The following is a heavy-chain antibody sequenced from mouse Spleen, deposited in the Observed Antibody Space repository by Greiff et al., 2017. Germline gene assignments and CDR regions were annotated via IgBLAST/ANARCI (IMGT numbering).Heavy chain of an antibody. CDR3: AREGGWEDY. Sequence: ESGPGLVKPSQSLSLTCSVTGYSITSGYYWNWIRQFPGNKLEWMGYISYDGSNNYNPSLKNRISITRDTSKNQFFLKLNSVTTEDTATYYCAREGGWEDYWGQGTTLTVSS. CDR1: GYSITSGYY. V-gene: IGHV3-6*01. J-gene: IGHJ2*01. D-gene: IGHD1-1*02. CDR2: ISYDGSN.